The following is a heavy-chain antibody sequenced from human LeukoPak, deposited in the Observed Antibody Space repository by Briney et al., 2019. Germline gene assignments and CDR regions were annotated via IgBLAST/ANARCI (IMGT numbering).Heavy chain of an antibody. J-gene: IGHJ6*03. CDR1: GGSFSGYY. Sequence: SETLSLTCAVYGGSFSGYYWSWIRQPPGKGLEWIGEINHSGSTNYNPSLKSRVTMSVDTSKNQFSLKLSSVTAADTAVYYCARALTYSSSWYVYYYYMDVWGKGTTVTISS. D-gene: IGHD6-13*01. V-gene: IGHV4-34*01. CDR3: ARALTYSSSWYVYYYYMDV. CDR2: INHSGST.